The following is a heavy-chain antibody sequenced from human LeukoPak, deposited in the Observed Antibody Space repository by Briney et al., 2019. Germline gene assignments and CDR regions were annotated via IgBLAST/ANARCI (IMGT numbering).Heavy chain of an antibody. CDR3: ARRFCNGARCWGGFDY. CDR1: GFTFSNYA. CDR2: ISGRGTTK. Sequence: PGGSLRLSCAASGFTFSNYAMTWVRQVPGKGLEWVASISGRGTTKYYGDSVKGRFTISRDNVTKTMFLQMNSLRGEDSAIYFCARRFCNGARCWGGFDYWGPGTLVTVS. D-gene: IGHD3-3*01. V-gene: IGHV3-23*01. J-gene: IGHJ4*01.